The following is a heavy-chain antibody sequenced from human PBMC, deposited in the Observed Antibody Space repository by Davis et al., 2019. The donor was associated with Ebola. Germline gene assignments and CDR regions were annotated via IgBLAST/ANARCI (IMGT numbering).Heavy chain of an antibody. CDR1: GGSISSSSYY. Sequence: MPSETLSLTCTVSGGSISSSSYYWGWIRQPPGKGLEWIGSIYYSGSTYYNPSLKSRVTISVDTSKNQFSLKLSSVTAADTAVYYCARGTYYDIPDWGQGTLVTVSS. V-gene: IGHV4-39*01. CDR2: IYYSGST. CDR3: ARGTYYDIPD. J-gene: IGHJ4*02. D-gene: IGHD3-9*01.